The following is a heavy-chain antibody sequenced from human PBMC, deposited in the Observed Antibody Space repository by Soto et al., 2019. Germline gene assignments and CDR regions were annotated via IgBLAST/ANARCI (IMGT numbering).Heavy chain of an antibody. CDR3: ARPLYADYFDY. CDR1: GYTFTSYA. Sequence: QVQLVQSGAEVKKPGASVKVSCKASGYTFTSYALHWVRQAPGQRLEWMGWVNAGNGYTKYSQNFQGRVTITRDTSATTSYMELSGLRSEDTAFYYCARPLYADYFDYCGQGTLVTVSS. D-gene: IGHD4-17*01. V-gene: IGHV1-3*01. CDR2: VNAGNGYT. J-gene: IGHJ4*02.